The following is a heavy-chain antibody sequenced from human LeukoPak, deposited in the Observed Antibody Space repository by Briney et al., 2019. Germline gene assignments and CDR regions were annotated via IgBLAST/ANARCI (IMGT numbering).Heavy chain of an antibody. CDR2: IYYSGST. CDR3: ASAYYDFWSGYYSFDY. CDR1: GGSISSYY. D-gene: IGHD3-3*01. Sequence: SSETLSLTCTVSGGSISSYYWSWIRQPPGKGLEWIGYIYYSGSTNYNPSLKSRVTISVDTSKNQFSLKLSSVTAADTAVYYCASAYYDFWSGYYSFDYWGQGTLVTVSS. V-gene: IGHV4-59*01. J-gene: IGHJ4*02.